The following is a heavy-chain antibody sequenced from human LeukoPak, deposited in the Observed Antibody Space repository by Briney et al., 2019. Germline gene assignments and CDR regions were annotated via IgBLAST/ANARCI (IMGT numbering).Heavy chain of an antibody. Sequence: PSETLSLTCTVSGGSISSSYYWGWIRPPPGKGLEWIGSIYYSGSTYYNPSLKSRVTISVDTSKNQFSLKLSSVTAADTAVYYCARVRYCSSTSCYSRSYYFDYWGQGTLVTVSS. CDR3: ARVRYCSSTSCYSRSYYFDY. CDR1: GGSISSSYY. J-gene: IGHJ4*02. V-gene: IGHV4-39*07. CDR2: IYYSGST. D-gene: IGHD2-2*02.